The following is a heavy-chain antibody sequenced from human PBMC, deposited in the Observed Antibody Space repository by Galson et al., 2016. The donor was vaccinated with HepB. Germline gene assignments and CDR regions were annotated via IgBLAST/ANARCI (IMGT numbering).Heavy chain of an antibody. CDR2: IHTGGNT. J-gene: IGHJ6*02. CDR1: GFPVSSNY. V-gene: IGHV3-53*01. CDR3: GRDKRLMPRQGMYYYGTDV. D-gene: IGHD2-2*01. Sequence: SLRLSCAVSGFPVSSNYMTWVRQAPGKGPEWVSVIHTGGNTYYADSVQGRFIISRDNFKNILYLQMNSLRVGDTAVYYCGRDKRLMPRQGMYYYGTDVWGPGTTVTVSS.